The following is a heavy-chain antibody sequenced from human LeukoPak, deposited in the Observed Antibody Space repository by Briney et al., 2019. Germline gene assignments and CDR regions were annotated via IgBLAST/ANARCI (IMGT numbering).Heavy chain of an antibody. Sequence: SETLSLTCTVSGGSVSSGSYYWSWIRQPPGRGLEWLGYTYYSGGTKYNSSLKSLLTMSVAPSTNQFSLKLSSVTAADTAVYYCARGPPYIVVVTAIGFFDYWGQGTLVTVSS. J-gene: IGHJ4*02. V-gene: IGHV4-61*01. CDR3: ARGPPYIVVVTAIGFFDY. D-gene: IGHD2-21*02. CDR2: TYYSGGT. CDR1: GGSVSSGSYY.